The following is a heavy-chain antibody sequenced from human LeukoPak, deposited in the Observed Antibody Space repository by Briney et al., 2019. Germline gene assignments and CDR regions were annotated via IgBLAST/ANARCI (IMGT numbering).Heavy chain of an antibody. J-gene: IGHJ4*02. V-gene: IGHV4-39*07. CDR3: ARYCSSTSCHGFDY. D-gene: IGHD2-2*01. CDR2: IYYSGST. Sequence: PSEALSLTCTVSGGSISSSSYYWGWIRQPPGKGLEWTGSIYYSGSTYYNPSLKSRVTISVDTSKNQFSLKLSSVTAADTAVYYCARYCSSTSCHGFDYWGQGTLVTVSS. CDR1: GGSISSSSYY.